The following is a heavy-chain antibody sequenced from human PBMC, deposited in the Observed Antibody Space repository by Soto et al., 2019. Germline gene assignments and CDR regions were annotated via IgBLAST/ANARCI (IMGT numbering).Heavy chain of an antibody. V-gene: IGHV3-9*01. CDR1: GFTFDDYA. J-gene: IGHJ4*02. CDR2: VTWNSDSI. D-gene: IGHD1-1*01. CDR3: AKGRGTSEPHD. Sequence: PGGSLRLSCAASGFTFDDYAMYWVRQAPGKGLEWVSSVTWNSDSITYADSVKGRFTMSRDNAKNFLYLQMNSLRVEDTALYYCAKGRGTSEPHDWGQGTLVTVSS.